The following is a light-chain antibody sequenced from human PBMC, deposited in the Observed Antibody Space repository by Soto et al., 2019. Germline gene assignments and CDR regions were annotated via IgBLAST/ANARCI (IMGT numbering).Light chain of an antibody. CDR2: GNS. J-gene: IGLJ1*01. Sequence: QSVLTQPPSASGAPGQRVTISCTGSSSNIGAGYDVHWYQQLPGTAPKLLIYGNSNRPSGVPDRFSGSKSGTSASLAITGLQAEDEADYYCQSYDSSLSGYYVFGTGTKVTVL. CDR1: SSNIGAGYD. V-gene: IGLV1-40*01. CDR3: QSYDSSLSGYYV.